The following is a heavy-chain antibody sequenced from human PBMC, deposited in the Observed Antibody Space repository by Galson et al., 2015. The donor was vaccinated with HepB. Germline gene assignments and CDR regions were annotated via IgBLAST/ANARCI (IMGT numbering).Heavy chain of an antibody. Sequence: SVKVSCKASGYTFTGYYMHWVRQAPGQGLEWMGWINPNSGGTNYAQKFQGRVTMTRDTSISTAYMELSRLRSDDTAVYYCARADPPEYQLLRLAFDIWGQGTMVTVSS. D-gene: IGHD2-2*01. CDR3: ARADPPEYQLLRLAFDI. J-gene: IGHJ3*02. CDR2: INPNSGGT. CDR1: GYTFTGYY. V-gene: IGHV1-2*02.